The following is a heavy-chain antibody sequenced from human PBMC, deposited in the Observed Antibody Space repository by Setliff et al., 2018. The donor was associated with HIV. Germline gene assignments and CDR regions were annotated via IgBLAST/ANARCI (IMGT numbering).Heavy chain of an antibody. CDR2: IWYDGSNK. D-gene: IGHD6-19*01. CDR1: GFTFSSYG. V-gene: IGHV3-33*01. Sequence: PGGSLRLSCAASGFTFSSYGMHWVRQAPGKGLERVAVIWYDGSNKYYADSVKGRFTISRDNSKNTLYLQMNSLRDEDTAVYYCARDLGGIVVAAFDYWGQGTLVTVSS. CDR3: ARDLGGIVVAAFDY. J-gene: IGHJ4*02.